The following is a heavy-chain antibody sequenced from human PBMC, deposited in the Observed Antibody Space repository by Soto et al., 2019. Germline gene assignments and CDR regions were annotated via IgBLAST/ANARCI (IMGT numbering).Heavy chain of an antibody. D-gene: IGHD5-12*01. CDR2: IHYNGNT. CDR1: GDSISAYS. Sequence: QVQLQVSAPGLVKPSETLSLTCTVSGDSISAYSWSWVRQPPGKGLEWIGNIHYNGNTKYNPSLKSRVSMSVDTCKNQFSMGLISVTVADTAKYFCASEGNLGRWLQPLDFWGQGTLVTVSS. CDR3: ASEGNLGRWLQPLDF. V-gene: IGHV4-59*01. J-gene: IGHJ4*02.